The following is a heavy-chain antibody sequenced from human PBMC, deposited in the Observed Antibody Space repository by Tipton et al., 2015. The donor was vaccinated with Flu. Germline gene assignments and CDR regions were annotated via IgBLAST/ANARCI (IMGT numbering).Heavy chain of an antibody. D-gene: IGHD3-10*01. CDR1: GGSISSYY. CDR2: IYYSGSP. V-gene: IGHV4-59*01. Sequence: TLSLTCTVSGGSISSYYWSWIRQPPGKGLEYIGYIYYSGSPNYNPSLKSRVTISVDTSKNQFSLKLTSVTAADTAVYYCGRVPLWFGELPSYGMDVWGQGITVTVSS. J-gene: IGHJ6*02. CDR3: GRVPLWFGELPSYGMDV.